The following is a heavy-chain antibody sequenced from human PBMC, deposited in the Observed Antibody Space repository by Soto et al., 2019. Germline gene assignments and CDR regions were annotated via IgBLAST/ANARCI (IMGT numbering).Heavy chain of an antibody. CDR2: ISYDGSNK. CDR3: ARTIRVEWQPVDY. Sequence: QVQLVESGGGVVQPGRSLRLSCAASGFTFSSYAMHWVRQAPGKGLEWVAVISYDGSNKYYADSVKGRFTISRDNSKNTLYPQMNSLRAEDTAVYYCARTIRVEWQPVDYWGQGTLVTVSS. CDR1: GFTFSSYA. V-gene: IGHV3-30-3*01. D-gene: IGHD1-26*01. J-gene: IGHJ4*02.